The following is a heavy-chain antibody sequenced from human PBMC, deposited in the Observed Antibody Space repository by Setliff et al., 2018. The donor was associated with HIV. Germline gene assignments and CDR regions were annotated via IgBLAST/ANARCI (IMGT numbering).Heavy chain of an antibody. CDR2: IYTSGST. V-gene: IGHV4-30-4*08. CDR1: GGSISSGYYY. Sequence: PSETLSLTCTVSGGSISSGYYYWSWIRQHPGKGLEWIGYIYTSGSTNYNPSLKSRVTISVDTSKNQFSLKLSSVTAADTAVYYCARGLSFYDPGGFDYWGQGTLVTVSS. CDR3: ARGLSFYDPGGFDY. D-gene: IGHD3-22*01. J-gene: IGHJ4*02.